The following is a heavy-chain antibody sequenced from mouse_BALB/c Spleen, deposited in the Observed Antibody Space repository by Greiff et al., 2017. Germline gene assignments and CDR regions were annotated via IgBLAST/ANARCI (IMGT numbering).Heavy chain of an antibody. V-gene: IGHV5-12-1*01. D-gene: IGHD1-2*01. CDR2: ISSGGGST. Sequence: EVKLVESGGGLVKPGGSLKFSCAASGFTFSSYDMSWVRQTPEKRLEWVAYISSGGGSTYYPDTVKGRFTISRDNAKNTLYLQMSSLKSEDTAMYYCARENYYGYHAMDYWGQGTSVTVSS. CDR3: ARENYYGYHAMDY. J-gene: IGHJ4*01. CDR1: GFTFSSYD.